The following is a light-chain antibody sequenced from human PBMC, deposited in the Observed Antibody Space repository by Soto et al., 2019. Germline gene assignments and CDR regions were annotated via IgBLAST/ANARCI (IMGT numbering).Light chain of an antibody. Sequence: EIVMAQSPATLSVSPGEGATLSCRASQSVSSNLAWYQQKPGQAPRLLIHGATTRATGIPARFSGSGSGTEFTLTISSLQSEDSAVYYCQQYNDWLPETFGQGTKVDI. V-gene: IGKV3-15*01. CDR2: GAT. J-gene: IGKJ1*01. CDR3: QQYNDWLPET. CDR1: QSVSSN.